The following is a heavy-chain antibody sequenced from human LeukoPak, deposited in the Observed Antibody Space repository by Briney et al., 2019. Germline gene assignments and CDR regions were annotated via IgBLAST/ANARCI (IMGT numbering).Heavy chain of an antibody. CDR3: ARDPYSGSYGPYYYYYMDV. D-gene: IGHD1-26*01. V-gene: IGHV3-21*06. J-gene: IGHJ6*03. CDR2: ITSSSSYI. Sequence: GGSLRLSCAASGFTFSSYSMNWVRQAPGKGPEWVSSITSSSSYIYYADSVKGRFTISRDNAKNSLYLQMDSLRVEDTAVYYCARDPYSGSYGPYYYYYMDVWGKGTTVTISS. CDR1: GFTFSSYS.